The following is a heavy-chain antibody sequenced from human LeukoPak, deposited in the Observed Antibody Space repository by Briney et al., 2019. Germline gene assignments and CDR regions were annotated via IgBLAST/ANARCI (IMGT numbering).Heavy chain of an antibody. D-gene: IGHD6-19*01. CDR1: GYTFTGYY. V-gene: IGHV1-2*02. CDR2: INPNSGGT. CDR3: AKGRVVAGTKSLTYNWLDP. J-gene: IGHJ5*02. Sequence: ASVKVSCKASGYTFTGYYIHWVRQAPGQGLEWMGWINPNSGGTKYAQKFQGRVTMTRDMSISQAYMGLSRLRSDDTAVYYCAKGRVVAGTKSLTYNWLDPWGQGTLVTVSS.